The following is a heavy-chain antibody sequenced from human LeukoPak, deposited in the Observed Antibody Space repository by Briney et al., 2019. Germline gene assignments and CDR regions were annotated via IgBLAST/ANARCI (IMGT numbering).Heavy chain of an antibody. D-gene: IGHD4-17*01. Sequence: GGSLRLSCTASGFTFGDYAVSWVRRAPGRGLEWVSVIYSGGSTYYADSVKGRFTISRDNSKNTLYLQMNSLRAEDTAVYYCARDGYYGDYIFDYWGQGTLVTVSS. CDR1: GFTFGDYA. J-gene: IGHJ4*02. CDR3: ARDGYYGDYIFDY. V-gene: IGHV3-66*02. CDR2: IYSGGST.